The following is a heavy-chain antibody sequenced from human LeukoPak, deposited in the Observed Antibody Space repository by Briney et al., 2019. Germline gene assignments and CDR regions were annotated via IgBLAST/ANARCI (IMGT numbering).Heavy chain of an antibody. CDR3: ARSEYYYDSSGYYRS. Sequence: GGSLRLSCAASGFTFSTYAMSWVRQTPGKGLEWVSTISGSGGSTYYADSVKGRFTISRDNSKNTLYLQMNSLRAEDTAVYYCARSEYYYDSSGYYRSWGQGTLVTVSS. V-gene: IGHV3-23*01. CDR2: ISGSGGST. D-gene: IGHD3-22*01. CDR1: GFTFSTYA. J-gene: IGHJ5*02.